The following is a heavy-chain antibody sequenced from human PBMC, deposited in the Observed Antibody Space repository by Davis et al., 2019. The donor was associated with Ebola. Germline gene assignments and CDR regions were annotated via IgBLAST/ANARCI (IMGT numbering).Heavy chain of an antibody. J-gene: IGHJ4*02. Sequence: GESLKIPCTVPGFTFRSYGMHWVRQAPGKGLEWVAVISYDGSNKYYADSVKGRFTISRDNSKNTLYLQMNSLRAEDTAVYYCARATHFDYWGQGTLVTVSS. V-gene: IGHV3-30*03. CDR3: ARATHFDY. CDR2: ISYDGSNK. CDR1: GFTFRSYG.